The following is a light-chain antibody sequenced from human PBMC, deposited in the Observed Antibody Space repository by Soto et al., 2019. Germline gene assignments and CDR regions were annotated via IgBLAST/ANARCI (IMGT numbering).Light chain of an antibody. J-gene: IGLJ3*02. CDR3: VLLYGGACV. V-gene: IGLV7-43*01. CDR2: RTS. CDR1: TGAVTSGYY. Sequence: QAVVTQEPSLTVSPGGTVTLTCALTTGAVTSGYYPNWFQRKPGQALRTLIYRTSNKHSWTPARFSGSLLGGKPALTLSGVQPVDAADHYCVLLYGGACVFGGGTKLTVL.